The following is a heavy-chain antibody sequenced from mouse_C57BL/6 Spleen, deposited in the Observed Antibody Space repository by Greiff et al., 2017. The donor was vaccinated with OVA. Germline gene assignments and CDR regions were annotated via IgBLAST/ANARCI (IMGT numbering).Heavy chain of an antibody. CDR3: AREGYGNYLYAMDY. CDR1: GFTFSDYG. Sequence: VQLQQSGGGLVKPGGSLKLSCAASGFTFSDYGMHWVRQAPEKGLEWVAYISSGSSTIYYADTVKGRFTISRDNAKNTLFLQMTSLRSEDTAMYYCAREGYGNYLYAMDYWGQGTSVTVSS. J-gene: IGHJ4*01. V-gene: IGHV5-17*01. D-gene: IGHD2-10*02. CDR2: ISSGSSTI.